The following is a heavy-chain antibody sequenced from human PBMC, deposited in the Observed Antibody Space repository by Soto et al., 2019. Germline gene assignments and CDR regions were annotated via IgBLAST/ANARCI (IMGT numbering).Heavy chain of an antibody. Sequence: QVQLVQSGAEVKKPGASVKVSCKASGYTFSRYDINWVRQATGQGLEWMGWMNPKSGHTGSAQKFQGRVTMTRDTSISTASMVLSSLRSEDTAIYYCARTDGDLDVWGQGTTVTVSS. CDR2: MNPKSGHT. D-gene: IGHD4-17*01. CDR3: ARTDGDLDV. CDR1: GYTFSRYD. J-gene: IGHJ6*02. V-gene: IGHV1-8*01.